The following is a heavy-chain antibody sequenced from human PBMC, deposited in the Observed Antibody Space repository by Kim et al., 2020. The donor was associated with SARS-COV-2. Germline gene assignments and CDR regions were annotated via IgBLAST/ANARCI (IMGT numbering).Heavy chain of an antibody. V-gene: IGHV3-53*01. CDR3: ARDQWLGALDY. CDR1: GFTVSSNY. Sequence: GGSLRLSCAASGFTVSSNYMSWVRQAPGKGLEWVSVIYSGGSTYYADSVKGRFTISRDNSKNTLYLQMNSLRAEDTAVYYCARDQWLGALDYWGQGTLVTVSS. D-gene: IGHD6-19*01. J-gene: IGHJ4*02. CDR2: IYSGGST.